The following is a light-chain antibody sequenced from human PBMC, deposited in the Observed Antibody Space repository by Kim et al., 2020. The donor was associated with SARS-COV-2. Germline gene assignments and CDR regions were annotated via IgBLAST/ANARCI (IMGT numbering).Light chain of an antibody. V-gene: IGKV1-9*01. CDR1: QGSSSY. CDR2: AAS. J-gene: IGKJ5*01. CDR3: PQLNSYPIT. Sequence: ASVGERLTTNCRARQGSSSYLAWYQQKPGKAPKHLIYAASTLQRGVSSRFSGSGSGTEFTLTISSLQPEDLATYYCPQLNSYPITFGQRTRLEIK.